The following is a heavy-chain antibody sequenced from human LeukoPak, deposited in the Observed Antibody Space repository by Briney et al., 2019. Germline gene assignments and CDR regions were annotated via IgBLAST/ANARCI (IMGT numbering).Heavy chain of an antibody. J-gene: IGHJ4*02. CDR2: FNPKSGGT. Sequence: ASVKVSCKASGYTFTGYYLHWVRQAPGQGLEWMGWFNPKSGGTNYAQKFQGRVTMTRDTSISTAYMELSRLTSDDTAVYYCARRVYPNDYAPCDYWGKGTLVTVSS. V-gene: IGHV1-2*02. CDR1: GYTFTGYY. D-gene: IGHD4-17*01. CDR3: ARRVYPNDYAPCDY.